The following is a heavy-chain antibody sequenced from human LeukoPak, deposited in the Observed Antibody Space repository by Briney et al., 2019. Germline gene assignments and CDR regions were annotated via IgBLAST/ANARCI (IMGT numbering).Heavy chain of an antibody. CDR2: IIPIFGTA. CDR1: GGTFSSYA. Sequence: SVKVSCKASGGTFSSYAISWVRQAPGQGLEWMGGIIPIFGTANYAQKFQGRVTITADESTSTAYMELRSLRSDDTAVYYCAREPYESRGVAAFDIWGQGTMVTVSS. D-gene: IGHD3-22*01. V-gene: IGHV1-69*13. J-gene: IGHJ3*02. CDR3: AREPYESRGVAAFDI.